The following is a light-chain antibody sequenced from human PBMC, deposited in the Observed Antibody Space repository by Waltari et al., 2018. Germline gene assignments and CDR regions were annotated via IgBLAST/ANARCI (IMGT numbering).Light chain of an antibody. Sequence: QSVLTQPPSASGTPGQRVTISCSGSSSNVGSSYVYWYKHLPGAAPKVLMFRDEVRAAWIPDRCSGSKSVPSASLAIIGLRSEDDADYYCAAWDDSLSCWVFGGVTKLTVL. CDR1: SSNVGSSY. J-gene: IGLJ3*02. V-gene: IGLV1-47*01. CDR2: RDE. CDR3: AAWDDSLSCWV.